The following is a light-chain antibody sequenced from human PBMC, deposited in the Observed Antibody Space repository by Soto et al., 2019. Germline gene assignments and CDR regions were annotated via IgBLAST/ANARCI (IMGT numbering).Light chain of an antibody. Sequence: DIQMTQSPSTLSASVGDRVTITCRASQNINDWLAWFQQKAGKAPKLLVYKASGLESGVPSRFSGSGSGTEFTLTISSLQPDYFATYYCQQYQTYSWTFGQGTKVE. CDR3: QQYQTYSWT. CDR2: KAS. CDR1: QNINDW. V-gene: IGKV1-5*03. J-gene: IGKJ1*01.